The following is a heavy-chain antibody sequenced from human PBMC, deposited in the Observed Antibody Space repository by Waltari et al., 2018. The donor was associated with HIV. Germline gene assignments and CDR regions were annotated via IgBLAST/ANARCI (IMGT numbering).Heavy chain of an antibody. CDR3: ASRYDSDAFDI. V-gene: IGHV3-23*01. Sequence: EVQLLESGGGLVQPGGSLRLSCAASGFTFSSYAMTWVRQAPGKGREWVSAITGSGGTTYHADTVKGRFTISRDNSKNTLYLQMNSLRAEDTAVYYCASRYDSDAFDIWGQGTMVTVSS. D-gene: IGHD2-2*01. CDR1: GFTFSSYA. CDR2: ITGSGGTT. J-gene: IGHJ3*02.